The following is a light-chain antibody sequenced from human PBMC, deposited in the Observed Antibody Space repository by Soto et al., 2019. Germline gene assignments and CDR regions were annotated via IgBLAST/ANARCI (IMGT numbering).Light chain of an antibody. CDR3: QKYDGLPWT. Sequence: DIQMTQSPSSLSASVGDRVTITCRASQGISHYLAWYQQRPGKVPRLLIHTASTLQSGVSSQFSGSGSGTEFTLTISSLQAEDVATYYCQKYDGLPWTFGRGTKVEIK. CDR2: TAS. J-gene: IGKJ1*01. CDR1: QGISHY. V-gene: IGKV1-27*01.